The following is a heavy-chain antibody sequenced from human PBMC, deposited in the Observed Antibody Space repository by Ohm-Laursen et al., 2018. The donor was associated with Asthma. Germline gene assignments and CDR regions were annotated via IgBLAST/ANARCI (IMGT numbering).Heavy chain of an antibody. D-gene: IGHD3-10*01. Sequence: SLRLSCSASGFTVSSNYMSWVRQAPGKGLEWVSVIYSGGSTYYADSVKGRFTISRDNSKNTLYLQMNSLGAEDTAVYYCASSGPDRPFDPWGQGTLVTVSS. CDR1: GFTVSSNY. V-gene: IGHV3-53*01. CDR3: ASSGPDRPFDP. CDR2: IYSGGST. J-gene: IGHJ5*02.